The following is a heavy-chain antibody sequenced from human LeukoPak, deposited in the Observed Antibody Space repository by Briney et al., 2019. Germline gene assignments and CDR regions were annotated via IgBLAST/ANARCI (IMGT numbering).Heavy chain of an antibody. D-gene: IGHD1-26*01. J-gene: IGHJ4*02. CDR1: GGSVNSSSYY. CDR3: ARHFPDRIVGATTPDY. Sequence: SETLSLTCTVSGGSVNSSSYYWGWLRQPPGKGLEWIGSIYYSGSTYYNPSLKSRLTISVDTSKNQFSLKLSSVTAADTAVYYCARHFPDRIVGATTPDYWGQGTLVTVSS. CDR2: IYYSGST. V-gene: IGHV4-39*01.